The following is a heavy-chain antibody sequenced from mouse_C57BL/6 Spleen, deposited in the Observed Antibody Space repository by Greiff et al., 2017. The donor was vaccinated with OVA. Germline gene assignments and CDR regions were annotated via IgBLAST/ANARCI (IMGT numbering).Heavy chain of an antibody. D-gene: IGHD1-1*01. CDR1: GYTFTSYW. CDR3: ARSSTVVALDAMDY. V-gene: IGHV1-72*01. CDR2: IDPNSGGT. Sequence: QVQLQQPGAELVKPGASVKLSCKASGYTFTSYWMHWVKQRPGRGLEWIGRIDPNSGGTKYNEKFKSKATLTVDKPSSTAYMQLSRLTSEDSAVYYCARSSTVVALDAMDYWGQGTSVTVSS. J-gene: IGHJ4*01.